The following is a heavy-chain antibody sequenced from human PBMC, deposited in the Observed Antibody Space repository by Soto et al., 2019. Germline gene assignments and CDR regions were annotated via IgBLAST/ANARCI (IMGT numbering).Heavy chain of an antibody. D-gene: IGHD3-10*01. CDR2: VTGGGHTT. CDR1: GFTFSRYA. V-gene: IGHV3-23*01. CDR3: ASSSGDLDVYGMDI. J-gene: IGHJ6*02. Sequence: XGSLILSCAASGFTFSRYAMSWVRQAPGKGLEWVSTVTGGGHTTYNADSVNGRFTISRDNSKNTLYLQMNNLRAEDTAIYYCASSSGDLDVYGMDIWGPGTTVTVSS.